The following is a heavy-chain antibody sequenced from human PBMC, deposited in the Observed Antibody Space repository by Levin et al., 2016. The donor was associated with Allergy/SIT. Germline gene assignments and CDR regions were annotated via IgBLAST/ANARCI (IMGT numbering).Heavy chain of an antibody. CDR3: ARDCSGYCSTLTYGMDV. J-gene: IGHJ6*02. V-gene: IGHV1-69*13. CDR2: IIPIFGTA. D-gene: IGHD2-2*01. CDR1: GGTFSSYA. Sequence: SVKVSCKASGGTFSSYAISWVRQAPGQGLEWMGGIIPIFGTANYAQKFQGRVTITADESTSTAYMELSSLRSEDTAVYYCARDCSGYCSTLTYGMDVWGQGTTVTVSS.